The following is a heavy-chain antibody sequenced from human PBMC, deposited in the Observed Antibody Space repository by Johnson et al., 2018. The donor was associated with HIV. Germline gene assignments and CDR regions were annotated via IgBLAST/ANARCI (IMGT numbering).Heavy chain of an antibody. J-gene: IGHJ3*02. V-gene: IGHV3-15*01. CDR2: IKSKTDGGTT. D-gene: IGHD6-13*01. CDR1: GFTFSSYA. Sequence: VQLVESGGGVVQPGRSLRLSCAASGFTFSSYAMHWVRQAPGKGLEWVGRIKSKTDGGTTDYAAPVKGRFTISRDDSKNTLYLQMNSLKTEDTAVYYCTTDADSSSWNDAFEIWGHGTMVTVSS. CDR3: TTDADSSSWNDAFEI.